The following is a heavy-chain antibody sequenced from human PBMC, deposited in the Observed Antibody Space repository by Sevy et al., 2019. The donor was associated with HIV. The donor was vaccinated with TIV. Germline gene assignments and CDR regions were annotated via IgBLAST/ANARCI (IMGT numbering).Heavy chain of an antibody. CDR3: AKARVGTEDKNEFDP. Sequence: VGSLRLSCAASGFTLSSYAMSWVRQAPGKGLEWVSSISISGADKYYADSVKGRFTISRDNSQNRLYLQMNSLRAEDTALYYCAKARVGTEDKNEFDPWGQGTLVTVSS. J-gene: IGHJ5*02. CDR1: GFTLSSYA. D-gene: IGHD3-10*01. V-gene: IGHV3-23*01. CDR2: ISISGADK.